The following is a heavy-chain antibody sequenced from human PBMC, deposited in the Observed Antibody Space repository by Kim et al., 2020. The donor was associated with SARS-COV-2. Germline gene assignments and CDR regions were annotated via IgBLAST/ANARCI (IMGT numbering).Heavy chain of an antibody. D-gene: IGHD5-12*01. Sequence: GGSLRLSCAASGFTFSDYYMSWIRQAPGKGLEWVSYISSSGSTIYYADSVKGRFTIPRDNAKNSLYLQMNSLRAEDTAVYYCARVQGMATPHDVFDIWGQGTMVTVSS. J-gene: IGHJ3*02. CDR1: GFTFSDYY. CDR3: ARVQGMATPHDVFDI. CDR2: ISSSGSTI. V-gene: IGHV3-11*01.